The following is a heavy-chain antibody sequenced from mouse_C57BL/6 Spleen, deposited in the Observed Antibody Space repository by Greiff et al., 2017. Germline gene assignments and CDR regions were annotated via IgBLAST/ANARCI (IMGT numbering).Heavy chain of an antibody. D-gene: IGHD2-5*01. Sequence: VKLQESGAELVKPEASVKLSCKASGYTFTEYTIHWVKQRSGQGLEWIGWFYPGSGSIKYNEKFKDKATLTADKSSSTVYMELSRLTSEDSAVYFCARHEGYSNYFDYWGQGTTLTVSS. J-gene: IGHJ2*01. CDR2: FYPGSGSI. CDR1: GYTFTEYT. CDR3: ARHEGYSNYFDY. V-gene: IGHV1-62-2*01.